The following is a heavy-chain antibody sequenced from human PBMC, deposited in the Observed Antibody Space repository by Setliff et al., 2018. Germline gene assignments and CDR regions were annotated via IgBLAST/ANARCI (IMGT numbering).Heavy chain of an antibody. D-gene: IGHD3-10*01. Sequence: ASVKVSCKTSGYTFNDYGIAWVRQAPGQGLEWMGWVTIYNGNTKYAQNLQGRLTLTTDISTSTAYMELGSLTTDDTAVYYCARVESMVRGKNILRHFDYWGQGIQVTVSS. V-gene: IGHV1-18*01. CDR1: GYTFNDYG. J-gene: IGHJ4*02. CDR3: ARVESMVRGKNILRHFDY. CDR2: VTIYNGNT.